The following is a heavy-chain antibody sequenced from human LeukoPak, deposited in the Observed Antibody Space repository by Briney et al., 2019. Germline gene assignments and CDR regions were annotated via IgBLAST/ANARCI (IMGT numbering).Heavy chain of an antibody. CDR3: ARAVAGDYFDY. Sequence: GGSLRLSCAASGFTFSDYYMSWIRQAPGKGLEWLSYISSSISYTNYADSVTGRFTISRDNAKNSLYLQMNSLRAEDTAVHYCARAVAGDYFDYWGQGTLVTVSS. D-gene: IGHD6-19*01. V-gene: IGHV3-11*06. J-gene: IGHJ4*02. CDR2: ISSSISYT. CDR1: GFTFSDYY.